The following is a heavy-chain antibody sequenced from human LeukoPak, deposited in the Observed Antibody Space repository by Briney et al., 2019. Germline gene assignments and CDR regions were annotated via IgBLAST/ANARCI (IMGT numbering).Heavy chain of an antibody. CDR3: ARDGGLYCSGGNCYGGLDYYYYMDV. CDR1: GGTFSSYA. D-gene: IGHD2-15*01. J-gene: IGHJ6*03. CDR2: IIPIFGTA. Sequence: SVKVSCKASGGTFSSYAISWARQAPGQGLEWMGGIIPIFGTANYAQKFQGRVTITADKSTSTAYMELSSLRSEDTAVYYCARDGGLYCSGGNCYGGLDYYYYMDVWGKGTTVTVSS. V-gene: IGHV1-69*06.